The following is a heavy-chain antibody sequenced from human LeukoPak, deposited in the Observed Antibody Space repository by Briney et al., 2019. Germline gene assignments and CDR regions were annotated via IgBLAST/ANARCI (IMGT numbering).Heavy chain of an antibody. V-gene: IGHV3-53*01. CDR2: IYSSGST. Sequence: PGGSLRLSCVVSGFTVSRNYMAWVRQAPGRGLEWVSVIYSSGSTLYADSVKGRFTISRDNSKNTLYLQMNSLRAEDTAVYYCARLFAPFCGNDCGQFDYWGQGTLVTVSS. D-gene: IGHD2-21*02. CDR3: ARLFAPFCGNDCGQFDY. J-gene: IGHJ4*02. CDR1: GFTVSRNY.